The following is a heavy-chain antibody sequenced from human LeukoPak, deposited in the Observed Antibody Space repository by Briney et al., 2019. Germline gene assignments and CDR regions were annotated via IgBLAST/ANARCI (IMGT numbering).Heavy chain of an antibody. CDR3: ARDRYSYGYALDC. CDR2: IASDGGAK. V-gene: IGHV3-30*03. D-gene: IGHD5-18*01. Sequence: GGSLRLSCVASGFSFSNHGMHWVRQAPGKGLEWVSVIASDGGAKFYADSVKGRFIISRDNSKNTLNLQMNSLRVEDSAVYYCARDRYSYGYALDCWGQGTLVTVSS. CDR1: GFSFSNHG. J-gene: IGHJ4*02.